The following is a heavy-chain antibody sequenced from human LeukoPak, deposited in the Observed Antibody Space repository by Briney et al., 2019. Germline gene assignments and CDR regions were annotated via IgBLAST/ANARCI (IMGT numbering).Heavy chain of an antibody. CDR2: IGIDNKP. CDR1: GFTFSAYA. CDR3: AKGVRVGYVANWFDP. Sequence: GGSLRLSCEASGFTFSAYAMSWVRQAPGKGLEWVSSIGIDNKPHDSESVKGRFAISRDNSKSMLFLQLNIRSAEDTAVYFCAKGVRVGYVANWFDPWGQGTLVTVSS. J-gene: IGHJ5*02. V-gene: IGHV3-23*05. D-gene: IGHD5-12*01.